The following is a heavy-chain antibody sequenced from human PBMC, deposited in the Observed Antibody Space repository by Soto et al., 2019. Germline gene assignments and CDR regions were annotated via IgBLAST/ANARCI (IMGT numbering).Heavy chain of an antibody. CDR1: GGSISSSSYY. CDR3: ARPPSYARRGYSVAFDI. V-gene: IGHV4-39*01. J-gene: IGHJ3*02. Sequence: QLQLQESGPGLVKPSETLSLSCTVSGGSISSSSYYWGWIRQPPGKGLEWIGSIYYSGSTYYNPSLKMTVTIPVDTSRDPLALKLSSVPAAPTAVYYRARPPSYARRGYSVAFDIWGQGTMVTVSS. D-gene: IGHD3-22*01. CDR2: IYYSGST.